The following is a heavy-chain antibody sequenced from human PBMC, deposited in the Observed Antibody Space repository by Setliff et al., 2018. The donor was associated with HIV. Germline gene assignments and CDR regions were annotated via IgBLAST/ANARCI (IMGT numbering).Heavy chain of an antibody. CDR2: IYPSGGST. V-gene: IGHV1-46*01. CDR3: ARVKGLRVRNWNDRPNASDL. J-gene: IGHJ3*01. CDR1: GYTFTSYF. Sequence: ASVKVSCKASGYTFTSYFIQWVRQAPGQGLEWMGIIYPSGGSTTYAPKFQGRVTMTRDTSTSTVYMDLSGLRADDTAVCYCARVKGLRVRNWNDRPNASDLWGQGTMVTVSS. D-gene: IGHD1-1*01.